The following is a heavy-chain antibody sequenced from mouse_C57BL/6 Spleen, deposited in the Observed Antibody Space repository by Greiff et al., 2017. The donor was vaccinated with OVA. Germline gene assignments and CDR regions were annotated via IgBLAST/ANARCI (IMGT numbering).Heavy chain of an antibody. V-gene: IGHV5-9-1*02. J-gene: IGHJ4*01. CDR2: ISSGGDYI. CDR3: TRGGYGSSNYAMDY. Sequence: EVKLVESGEGLVKPGGSLKLSCAASGFTFSSYAMSWVRQTPEKRLEWVAYISSGGDYIYYADTVKGRFTISRDNARNTLYLQMSSLKSEDTAMYYCTRGGYGSSNYAMDYWGQGTSVTVSS. D-gene: IGHD1-1*01. CDR1: GFTFSSYA.